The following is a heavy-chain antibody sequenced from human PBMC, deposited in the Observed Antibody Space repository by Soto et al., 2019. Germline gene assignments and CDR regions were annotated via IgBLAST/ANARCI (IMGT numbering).Heavy chain of an antibody. J-gene: IGHJ6*02. Sequence: PGESLKISCTASGFTFGDYAMSWVRQAPGKGLEWVGFIRSKAYGGTTEYAASVKGRFTISRDDSKSIAYLQMNSLKTEDTAVYYCTRGDYYDSSGYYLDYYYGMDVWGQGTTVTVSS. CDR3: TRGDYYDSSGYYLDYYYGMDV. CDR1: GFTFGDYA. CDR2: IRSKAYGGTT. D-gene: IGHD3-22*01. V-gene: IGHV3-49*04.